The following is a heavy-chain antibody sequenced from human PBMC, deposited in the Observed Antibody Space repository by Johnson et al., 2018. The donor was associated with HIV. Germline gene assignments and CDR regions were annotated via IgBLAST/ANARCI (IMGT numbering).Heavy chain of an antibody. V-gene: IGHV3-30*04. CDR2: ISYDGTNK. CDR3: ARFGEGITGTSEAFDI. D-gene: IGHD1-20*01. J-gene: IGHJ3*02. Sequence: QVQLVESGGGVVQPGRSLRLSCAASGFTFSSYAMHWVRQAPGKGLEWVAVISYDGTNKYYADSVKGRFTISRDSSKNTLYLQMNSLRAEDTAVYYCARFGEGITGTSEAFDIWGQGTMVTVSS. CDR1: GFTFSSYA.